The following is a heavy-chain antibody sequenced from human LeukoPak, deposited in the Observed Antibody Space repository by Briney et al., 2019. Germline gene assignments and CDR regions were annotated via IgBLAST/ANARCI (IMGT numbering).Heavy chain of an antibody. CDR3: AKDPYYYDSSGYYDY. D-gene: IGHD3-22*01. V-gene: IGHV3-30*02. J-gene: IGHJ4*02. CDR1: GFTFSSYA. Sequence: GGSLRLSCAASGFTFSSYAMHWVRQAPGKGLEWVAFIRYDGSYKYYADSVKGRFTISRDNSKNTLYLQMNSLRAEDTAVYYCAKDPYYYDSSGYYDYWGQGTLVTVSS. CDR2: IRYDGSYK.